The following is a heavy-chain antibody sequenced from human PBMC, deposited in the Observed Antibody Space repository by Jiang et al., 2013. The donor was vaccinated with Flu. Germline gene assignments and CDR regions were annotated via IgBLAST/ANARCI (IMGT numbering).Heavy chain of an antibody. D-gene: IGHD4-17*01. J-gene: IGHJ4*02. CDR3: ARDLRVTTPYYFDY. CDR1: GFTFSSYS. V-gene: IGHV3-48*02. Sequence: VQLVESGGGLVQPGGSLRLSCAASGFTFSSYSMNWVRQAPGKGLEWVSYISSSSSTIYYADSVKGRFTISRDNAKNSLYLQMNSLRDEDTAVYYCARDLRVTTPYYFDYWGQGTLVTVSS. CDR2: ISSSSSTI.